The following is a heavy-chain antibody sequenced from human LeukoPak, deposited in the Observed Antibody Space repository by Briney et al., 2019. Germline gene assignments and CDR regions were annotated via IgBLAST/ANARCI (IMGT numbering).Heavy chain of an antibody. D-gene: IGHD6-13*01. CDR2: MRYEGSNK. V-gene: IGHV3-30*02. Sequence: GGSLRLSCAASGFIFSGYGMHWVRQAPGKGLQWVTFMRYEGSNKYYADSVKGRFTISRDNSKNTLYLQMNSLRVEDTAVYYCAKESDVAAAGIDYWGQGTLVTVSS. J-gene: IGHJ4*02. CDR1: GFIFSGYG. CDR3: AKESDVAAAGIDY.